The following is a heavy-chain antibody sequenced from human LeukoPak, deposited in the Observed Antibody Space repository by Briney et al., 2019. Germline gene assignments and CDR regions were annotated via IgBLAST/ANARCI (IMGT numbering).Heavy chain of an antibody. CDR1: GFTFRNYG. J-gene: IGHJ4*02. Sequence: PGRSLRLSCAASGFTFRNYGMHWVRQAPGKGLEWVAVMSYGGNYKFYADSVKGRFTISRDTSRNTLYLQMNSLRAEDTAMYYCARDRMVTYFDYWGQGTLVTVSS. CDR3: ARDRMVTYFDY. D-gene: IGHD5-18*01. V-gene: IGHV3-30*03. CDR2: MSYGGNYK.